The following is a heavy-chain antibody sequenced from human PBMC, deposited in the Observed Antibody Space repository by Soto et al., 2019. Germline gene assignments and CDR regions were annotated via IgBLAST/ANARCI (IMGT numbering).Heavy chain of an antibody. CDR3: AREDTTLVGNAFDV. D-gene: IGHD5-18*01. Sequence: QVQLVESGGGVVQPGRSLRLSCAASGFNFSSYGMHWVRQAPGKGLEWVAVTWYDGSNKYYADSVKGRFTISRDNSKNTLYLHMNSLRAEDTAVYYCAREDTTLVGNAFDVWGQGTTVTVSS. J-gene: IGHJ3*01. V-gene: IGHV3-33*01. CDR1: GFNFSSYG. CDR2: TWYDGSNK.